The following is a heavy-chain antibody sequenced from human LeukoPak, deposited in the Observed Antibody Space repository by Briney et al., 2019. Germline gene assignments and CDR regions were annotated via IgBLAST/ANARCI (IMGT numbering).Heavy chain of an antibody. D-gene: IGHD1-14*01. J-gene: IGHJ4*02. Sequence: PGGSLRLSCAASGFTFSSYWMSWVRQAPEKGLEWVANIKQDGSEEYYVDSVKGRFTISRDNAKNSLYLQMNSLRAEDTAVYYCAREGLIPRRGMTYYFDYWGQGTLVTVSS. CDR2: IKQDGSEE. CDR1: GFTFSSYW. CDR3: AREGLIPRRGMTYYFDY. V-gene: IGHV3-7*01.